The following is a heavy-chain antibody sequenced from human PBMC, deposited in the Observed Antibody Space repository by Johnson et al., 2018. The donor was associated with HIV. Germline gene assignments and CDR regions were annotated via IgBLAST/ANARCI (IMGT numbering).Heavy chain of an antibody. Sequence: QMQLVESGGGLVQPGGSLRLSCSASGFSVSSNYMSWVRQAPGKGLEWVAVISYDGSNKYYADSVKGRFTISRDNSKNTLYLQMNSLRAEDTAVYYCAKDLELSPGTARAVGGSFDIWGQGTMVTVSS. D-gene: IGHD6-19*01. V-gene: IGHV3-30*18. CDR1: GFSVSSNY. CDR2: ISYDGSNK. J-gene: IGHJ3*02. CDR3: AKDLELSPGTARAVGGSFDI.